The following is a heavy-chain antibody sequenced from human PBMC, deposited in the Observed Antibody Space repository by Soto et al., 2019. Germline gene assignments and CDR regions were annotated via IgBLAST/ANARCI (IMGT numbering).Heavy chain of an antibody. CDR1: GGSISSSSYY. Sequence: SETLSLTFTVSGGSISSSSYYWGWIRQPPGKGLEWIGSIYYSGSTYYNPSLKSRVTISVDTSKNQFSLKLSSVTAADTAVYYCARHGYDFWSGYHIPYYFDYWGQGTLVTVSS. CDR3: ARHGYDFWSGYHIPYYFDY. D-gene: IGHD3-3*01. CDR2: IYYSGST. J-gene: IGHJ4*02. V-gene: IGHV4-39*01.